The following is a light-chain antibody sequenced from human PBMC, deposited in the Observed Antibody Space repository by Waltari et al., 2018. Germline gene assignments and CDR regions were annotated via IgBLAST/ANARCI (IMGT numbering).Light chain of an antibody. V-gene: IGKV3-15*01. CDR1: QRVSNN. CDR3: QQYHEWPST. Sequence: ETVMIQSPAPLSVSPGTTVPLSCRASQRVSNNLAWYQQTPGQPPRLLIYAAVSRGNGIPGRFGGSGSGTDFSLTISPLQSEDVGVYYCQQYHEWPSTFGQGTKLEI. CDR2: AAV. J-gene: IGKJ2*01.